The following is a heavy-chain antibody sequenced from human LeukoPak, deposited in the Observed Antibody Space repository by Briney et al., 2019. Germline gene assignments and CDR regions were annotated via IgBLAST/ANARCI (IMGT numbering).Heavy chain of an antibody. CDR1: GFTVSAYS. V-gene: IGHV3-48*01. CDR2: ISSSGTTI. J-gene: IGHJ4*02. Sequence: GGSLRLSCAASGFTVSAYSMNWVRQAPGKGLEWVSYISSSGTTISYAQSVKGRFTITRDNAQNSLTLHMNTLRADDTAVYYCAKDGGTHFDHWGQGTLVTVSS. CDR3: AKDGGTHFDH. D-gene: IGHD1-26*01.